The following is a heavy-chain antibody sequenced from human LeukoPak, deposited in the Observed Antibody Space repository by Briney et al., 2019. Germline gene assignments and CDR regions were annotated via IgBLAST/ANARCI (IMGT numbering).Heavy chain of an antibody. CDR3: ARLPSGSYFKQGGY. V-gene: IGHV4-39*07. D-gene: IGHD1-26*01. J-gene: IGHJ4*02. CDR1: GGSISSYY. Sequence: SETLSLTCTVSGGSISSYYWSWIRQPPGKGPEWIGSIYYSGSTYYNPSLKSRVTISVDTSKNHFSLKLSSVTAADTAVYYCARLPSGSYFKQGGYWGQGTLVTVSS. CDR2: IYYSGST.